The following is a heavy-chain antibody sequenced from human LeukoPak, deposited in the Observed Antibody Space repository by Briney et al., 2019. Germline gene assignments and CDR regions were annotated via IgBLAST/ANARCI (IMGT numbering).Heavy chain of an antibody. CDR3: ARGFLVL. J-gene: IGHJ4*02. D-gene: IGHD3-3*01. CDR2: ISNDGSKK. Sequence: GGSLRLSCAASGFTFSSYGMHWVRQAPGKGLDWVAVISNDGSKKYYADSVKGRFTISRDNSKNTLSLQVSSLRAEDTAMYYCARGFLVLWGQGTLVTVSA. V-gene: IGHV3-30*03. CDR1: GFTFSSYG.